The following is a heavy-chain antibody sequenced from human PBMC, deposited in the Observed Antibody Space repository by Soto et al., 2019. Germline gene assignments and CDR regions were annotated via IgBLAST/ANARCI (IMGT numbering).Heavy chain of an antibody. V-gene: IGHV1-69*13. J-gene: IGHJ4*02. D-gene: IGHD6-13*01. CDR3: AHGIAASGTSDS. CDR2: IIPIFGTA. CDR1: GGTFSSYA. Sequence: SVKVSCKESGGTFSSYAISWVRQAPGQGLEWMGGIIPIFGTANYAQRFQGRVTIAADESTSTAYMELSSLRSEDTAVYYRAHGIAASGTSDSWGQGKLVTV.